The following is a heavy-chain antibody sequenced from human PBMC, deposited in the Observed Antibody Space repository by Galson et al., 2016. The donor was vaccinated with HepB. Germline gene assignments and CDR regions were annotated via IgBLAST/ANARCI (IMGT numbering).Heavy chain of an antibody. CDR2: IWYDGGNQ. Sequence: SLRLSCAASGFTFSKYGMHWVRQAPGKGLEWVAVIWYDGGNQYYADSVKGRFTISRDNSKNTLYLQMNSLRAEDTAVYYCARPSAYCSSSACSGARPLHLYYYYGLNAWGQGTTVTVSS. CDR3: ARPSAYCSSSACSGARPLHLYYYYGLNA. CDR1: GFTFSKYG. D-gene: IGHD2-2*01. J-gene: IGHJ6*02. V-gene: IGHV3-33*01.